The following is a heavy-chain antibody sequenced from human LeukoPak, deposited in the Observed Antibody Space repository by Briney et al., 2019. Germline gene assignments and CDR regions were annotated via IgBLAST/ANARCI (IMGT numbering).Heavy chain of an antibody. CDR2: IYYSGST. D-gene: IGHD2-2*01. J-gene: IGHJ6*02. CDR3: ARVTCSSTSCYDWDYGMDV. CDR1: GGSISSYY. Sequence: PSETLSLTCTVSGGSISSYYWSWIRQPPGKGLEWIGYIYYSGSTNYNPSLKSRVTISVDTSKNQFSLKLSSVTAADTAVYYCARVTCSSTSCYDWDYGMDVWGQGTTVTVSS. V-gene: IGHV4-59*01.